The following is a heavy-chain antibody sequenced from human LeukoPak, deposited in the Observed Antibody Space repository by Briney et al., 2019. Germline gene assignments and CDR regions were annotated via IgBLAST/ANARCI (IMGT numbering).Heavy chain of an antibody. V-gene: IGHV3-11*01. CDR3: ASRAVAGKGRYFQH. J-gene: IGHJ1*01. Sequence: GGSLRLSCAASGFTFSDYYMSWIRQAPGKGLEWISYMSSSGSTIYYADSVKGRFTISRDNAKNSLYLQMNSLGAEDTAVYYCASRAVAGKGRYFQHWGQGTLVTVSS. CDR1: GFTFSDYY. CDR2: MSSSGSTI. D-gene: IGHD6-19*01.